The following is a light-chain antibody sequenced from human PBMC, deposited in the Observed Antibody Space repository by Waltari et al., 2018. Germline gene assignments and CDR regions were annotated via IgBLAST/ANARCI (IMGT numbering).Light chain of an antibody. V-gene: IGLV1-40*01. CDR2: GTS. CDR1: GSNLGAGYD. CDR3: QSYDTSLSVV. J-gene: IGLJ2*01. Sequence: QSVLTQPPSVSGAPGKRVSISCTGSGSNLGAGYDVHWYQQHPGKAPKLLIYGTSTRPPGVPDRFFGSQSGTSASLAITALQAEDEAEYYCQSYDTSLSVVFGGGTKLTVL.